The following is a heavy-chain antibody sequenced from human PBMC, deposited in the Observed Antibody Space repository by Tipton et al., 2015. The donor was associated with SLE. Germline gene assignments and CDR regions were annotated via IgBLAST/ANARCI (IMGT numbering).Heavy chain of an antibody. J-gene: IGHJ4*02. CDR3: AGGEGADYFDY. CDR2: MNPESGNT. CDR1: GYTFTNYE. Sequence: QVQLVQSGAEVKKPGASVKVSCKASGYTFTNYEINWVRQATGQGLEWMGWMNPESGNTGYAQKFQGRVTMTSNTSINTAYMELSSLRSEDTAVYYCAGGEGADYFDYWGQGTLVTVSS. D-gene: IGHD3-16*01. V-gene: IGHV1-8*01.